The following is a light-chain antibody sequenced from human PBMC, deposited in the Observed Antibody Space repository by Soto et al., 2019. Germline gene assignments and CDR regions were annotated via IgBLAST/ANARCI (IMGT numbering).Light chain of an antibody. J-gene: IGLJ1*01. V-gene: IGLV2-14*01. CDR1: SSDVGGYNY. CDR2: DVT. CDR3: SSYTSSTSFY. Sequence: QSVLTQPASVSGSTGQSITIFCTGTSSDVGGYNYVSWYQQHPGKAPKLMIYDVTNRPSGVSNRFSGSKSGNTASLTISGLQAEDEADYYCSSYTSSTSFYFGTGTKVTVL.